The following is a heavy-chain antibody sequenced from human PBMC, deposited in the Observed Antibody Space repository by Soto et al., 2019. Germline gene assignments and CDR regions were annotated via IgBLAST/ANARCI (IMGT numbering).Heavy chain of an antibody. Sequence: GGSLRLSCPASGFTFGDYAMSWFRQAPGKGLEWVGFIRSKAYGGTTAYAASVTGRFTISRDDSKSNAYLQMNSLKTEGTAVYYCTRNKTYDFWSGSLTDVWGQGTTVTVSS. CDR3: TRNKTYDFWSGSLTDV. J-gene: IGHJ6*02. CDR1: GFTFGDYA. D-gene: IGHD3-3*01. CDR2: IRSKAYGGTT. V-gene: IGHV3-49*03.